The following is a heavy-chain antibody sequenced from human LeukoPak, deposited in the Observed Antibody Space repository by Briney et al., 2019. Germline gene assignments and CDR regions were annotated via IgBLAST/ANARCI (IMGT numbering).Heavy chain of an antibody. J-gene: IGHJ4*02. CDR1: GYSFTSYW. Sequence: GESLRISCKGSGYSFTSYWISWVRQLPGKVLEWMGRIDPSDSYTNYSPSFQGHVTISADKSISTAYLQWSSLKASDTAMYYCARHSYYYDSSGYYYGDYWGQGTLVTVSS. CDR3: ARHSYYYDSSGYYYGDY. CDR2: IDPSDSYT. V-gene: IGHV5-10-1*01. D-gene: IGHD3-22*01.